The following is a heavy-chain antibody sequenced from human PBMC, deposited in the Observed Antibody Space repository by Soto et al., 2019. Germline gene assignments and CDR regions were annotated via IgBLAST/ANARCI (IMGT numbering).Heavy chain of an antibody. CDR2: INTGRDT. J-gene: IGHJ4*02. D-gene: IGHD2-15*01. CDR3: AKPPWRCSGGSCYSFDY. Sequence: LSLTCAASGFTFSSYAMNWVRQAPGKGLEWVSTINTGRDTYYADSVKGRFTISRDNSKNTLDLQMDSLRAEDTAVYYCAKPPWRCSGGSCYSFDYWGQGSLVTVSS. CDR1: GFTFSSYA. V-gene: IGHV3-23*05.